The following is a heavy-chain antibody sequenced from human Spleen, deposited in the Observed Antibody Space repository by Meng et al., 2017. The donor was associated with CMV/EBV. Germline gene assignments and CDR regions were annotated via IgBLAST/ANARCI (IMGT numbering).Heavy chain of an antibody. CDR2: IHYSGTT. V-gene: IGHV4-30-4*08. Sequence: SGDSISSGDYYWSWIRQPPGKGLEWIGCIHYSGTTYYSPSLKSRISMSVDMSANQFSLRVTSVTAADTALYYCARTYTNYEGNWFDPWGQGTLVTVSS. CDR1: GDSISSGDYY. CDR3: ARTYTNYEGNWFDP. J-gene: IGHJ5*02. D-gene: IGHD3-16*01.